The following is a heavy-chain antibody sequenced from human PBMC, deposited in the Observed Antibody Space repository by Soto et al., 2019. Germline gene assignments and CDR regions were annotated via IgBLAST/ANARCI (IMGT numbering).Heavy chain of an antibody. CDR2: IYYSGST. CDR1: GGSISSYY. D-gene: IGHD5-18*01. V-gene: IGHV4-59*01. CDR3: ARGAMVSFDY. J-gene: IGHJ4*02. Sequence: QVQLQESGPGLVNPSETLSLTCTVSGGSISSYYWSWIRQPPGKGLEWIGYIYYSGSTNYNPSLKSRVTISVDTSKNQFSLKLSSVTAADTAVYYCARGAMVSFDYWGQGTLVTVSS.